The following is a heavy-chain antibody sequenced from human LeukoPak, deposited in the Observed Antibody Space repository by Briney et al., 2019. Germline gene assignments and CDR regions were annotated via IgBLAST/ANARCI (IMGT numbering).Heavy chain of an antibody. V-gene: IGHV3-23*01. D-gene: IGHD1-26*01. Sequence: GGGLRLSCAASRFTLISYVMSAVRQAPGKGVEWVSAISGSGGSTCCADSEKSRFTISRDNSRTTLYLQMNSLRAEDTAVYYCAKLRHGVGALEDYYYMDVWGKGTTVTISS. CDR1: RFTLISYV. CDR3: AKLRHGVGALEDYYYMDV. J-gene: IGHJ6*03. CDR2: ISGSGGST.